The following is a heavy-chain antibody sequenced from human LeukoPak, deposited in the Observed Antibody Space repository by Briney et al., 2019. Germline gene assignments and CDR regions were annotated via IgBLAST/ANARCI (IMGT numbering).Heavy chain of an antibody. J-gene: IGHJ1*01. CDR1: GFTFDDHG. D-gene: IGHD6-19*01. CDR3: ARAPLYSSGCYQH. CDR2: INWNGETT. Sequence: GGSLRLSCSASGFTFDDHGMGWVRQVPGKALEWVSGINWNGETTAYADSVKGRFSISRDSARNSLFLQMNSLRVEDTAVYYCARAPLYSSGCYQHWGQGTLVTVSS. V-gene: IGHV3-20*04.